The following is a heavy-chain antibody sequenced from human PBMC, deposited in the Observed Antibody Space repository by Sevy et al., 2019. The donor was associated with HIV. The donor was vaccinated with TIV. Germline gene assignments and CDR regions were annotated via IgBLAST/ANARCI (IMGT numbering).Heavy chain of an antibody. V-gene: IGHV3-23*01. CDR2: IFRSGDVT. CDR1: GFTFSNYA. Sequence: GGSLRLSCTGSGFTFSNYAMNWVRQAPGKGLEWVSTIFRSGDVTYYADSVKGRFTISRDNSRNTLFLQMKSLRAEDTAVYYCAGARYDSSGSFDAFDISGQGTMVTVSS. CDR3: AGARYDSSGSFDAFDI. D-gene: IGHD3-22*01. J-gene: IGHJ3*02.